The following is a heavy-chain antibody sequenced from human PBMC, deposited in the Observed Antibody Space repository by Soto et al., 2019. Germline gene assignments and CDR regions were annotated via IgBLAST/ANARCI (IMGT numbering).Heavy chain of an antibody. J-gene: IGHJ4*02. V-gene: IGHV4-30-4*01. CDR2: IYYSWST. D-gene: IGHD3-22*01. Sequence: SETLSLTCAVSDDSMSSGHYYWSWIRQPAGKGLEWVGYIYYSWSTYYNPSLKSRLTISVDKSKNQFSLKLSSVTAADTAFYYCARGSGSYPLPYFDYWGQKTMVTVSS. CDR3: ARGSGSYPLPYFDY. CDR1: DDSMSSGHYY.